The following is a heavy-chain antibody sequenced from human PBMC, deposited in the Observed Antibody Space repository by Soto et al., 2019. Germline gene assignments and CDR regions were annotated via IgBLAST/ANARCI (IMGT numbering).Heavy chain of an antibody. D-gene: IGHD2-15*01. CDR1: GFTFSSHG. Sequence: PGGSLILSCVVSGFTFSSHGMHWVLQAPGKGLEWVAIISYDGSKKYYLDSVKGRFTISRDNSRNTLYLQMDSLRVEDTAVYHCAKDTADCRSVSCNPGDNWFDPWGQGTLVTVSS. CDR2: ISYDGSKK. V-gene: IGHV3-30*18. CDR3: AKDTADCRSVSCNPGDNWFDP. J-gene: IGHJ5*02.